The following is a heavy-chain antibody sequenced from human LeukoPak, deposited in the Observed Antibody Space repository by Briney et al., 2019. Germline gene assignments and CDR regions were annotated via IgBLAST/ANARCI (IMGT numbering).Heavy chain of an antibody. CDR1: GYTFTGYY. Sequence: ASVKVSCKASGYTFTGYYMHWVRQAPGQGLEWMGWINPNSGGTNYAQKFQGRVTMTRDTSISTAYMELSRLRSDDTAVYYCARDYRSADIVVVPAARADWGQGTLVTVSS. V-gene: IGHV1-2*02. CDR2: INPNSGGT. CDR3: ARDYRSADIVVVPAARAD. J-gene: IGHJ4*02. D-gene: IGHD2-2*01.